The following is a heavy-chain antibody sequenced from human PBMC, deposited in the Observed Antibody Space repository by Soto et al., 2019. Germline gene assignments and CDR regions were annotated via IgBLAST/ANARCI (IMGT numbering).Heavy chain of an antibody. D-gene: IGHD3-22*01. Sequence: GGSLRLSCAASGFTVSSNYMSWVRQAPGKGLEWVSVIYSGGSTYYADSVKGRFTISRDNSKNTLYLQMNSLRAEDTAVYYCASSSHRDYYDSSGYFYYFDCWGQGTLVTVSS. CDR2: IYSGGST. CDR1: GFTVSSNY. J-gene: IGHJ4*02. V-gene: IGHV3-53*01. CDR3: ASSSHRDYYDSSGYFYYFDC.